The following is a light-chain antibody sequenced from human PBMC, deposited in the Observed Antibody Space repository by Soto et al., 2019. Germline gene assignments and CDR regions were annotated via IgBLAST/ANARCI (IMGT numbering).Light chain of an antibody. CDR2: EVS. J-gene: IGLJ2*01. Sequence: QSVLAQPPSASGSPGQSVTTSCSGTSTDVGGYNFVSWYQQHPGKAPKLMIYEVSKRPSGVPARFSGSKSGNTASLTVSGLQAEDEADYYCSSYAGSNNLVFGGGTKLTVL. V-gene: IGLV2-8*01. CDR1: STDVGGYNF. CDR3: SSYAGSNNLV.